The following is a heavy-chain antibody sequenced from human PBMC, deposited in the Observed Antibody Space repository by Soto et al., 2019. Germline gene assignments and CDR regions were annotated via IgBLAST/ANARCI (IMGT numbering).Heavy chain of an antibody. CDR3: ARDYLRYSGWNNDYYGMDV. CDR1: GGSISSGGYY. V-gene: IGHV4-31*03. Sequence: SETLSLTCTVSGGSISSGGYYWSWIRQHPGKGLEWIGYIYYSGSTYYNPSLKSRVTISVDTSKNQFSLKLSSVTAADTAVYYCARDYLRYSGWNNDYYGMDVWGQGTTVTVSS. D-gene: IGHD4-17*01. J-gene: IGHJ6*02. CDR2: IYYSGST.